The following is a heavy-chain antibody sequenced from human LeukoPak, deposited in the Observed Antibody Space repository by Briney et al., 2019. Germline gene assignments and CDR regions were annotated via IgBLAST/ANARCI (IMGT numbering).Heavy chain of an antibody. D-gene: IGHD3-9*01. J-gene: IGHJ3*01. CDR2: IYPGDSDT. Sequence: GESLKISCKGSGYSFTSYWIAWVRQMPGKGLEWMGIIYPGDSDTTYSPSFQGHVTISADKSISTAFLQWSSLKASDTAIYYCARRWGTYDILTGYYRDQDAFDLWGQGTMVTVSS. CDR3: ARRWGTYDILTGYYRDQDAFDL. V-gene: IGHV5-51*01. CDR1: GYSFTSYW.